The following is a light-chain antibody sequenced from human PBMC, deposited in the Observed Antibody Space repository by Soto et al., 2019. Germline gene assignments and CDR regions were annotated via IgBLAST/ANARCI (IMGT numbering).Light chain of an antibody. CDR3: QQYNSYPRT. CDR2: DAS. Sequence: DIQMTQSPSTLSASVGDRVTITCRASQSISSWLAWYQQKPGKAPKLLIYDASSLESGVPSRFSGSGSGTEFTLPISSLQHDDFATYYCQQYNSYPRTFGQGTKVEIK. J-gene: IGKJ1*01. CDR1: QSISSW. V-gene: IGKV1-5*01.